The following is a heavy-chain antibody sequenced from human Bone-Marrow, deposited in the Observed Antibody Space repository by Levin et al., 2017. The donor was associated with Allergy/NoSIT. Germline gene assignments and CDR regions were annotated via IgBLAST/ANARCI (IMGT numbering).Heavy chain of an antibody. CDR1: GFNFSTFA. CDR2: VSHDGTRT. Sequence: GESLKISCTASGFNFSTFAMHWVRRAPGKGLEWVALVSHDGTRTYYPTSVKGRFTISRDNSENTLYLQLNSLRDEDTAVYYCARYYFDSSERFDYWGQGALVTVSS. V-gene: IGHV3-30-3*01. J-gene: IGHJ4*02. CDR3: ARYYFDSSERFDY. D-gene: IGHD3-22*01.